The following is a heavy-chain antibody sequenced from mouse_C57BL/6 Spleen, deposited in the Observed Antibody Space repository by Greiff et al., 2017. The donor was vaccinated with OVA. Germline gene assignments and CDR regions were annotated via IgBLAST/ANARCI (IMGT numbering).Heavy chain of an antibody. CDR2: INPGSGGT. CDR3: ARWGAQATPMGY. D-gene: IGHD3-2*02. J-gene: IGHJ4*01. CDR1: GYAFTNYL. V-gene: IGHV1-54*01. Sequence: VQLQQSGAELVRPGTSVKVSCKASGYAFTNYLIDWVKQRPGQGLEWIGVINPGSGGTNYNEKFKGKATLTADKSSSTAYMQLSSLTSEDSAVYYCARWGAQATPMGYWGQRTSVTVAS.